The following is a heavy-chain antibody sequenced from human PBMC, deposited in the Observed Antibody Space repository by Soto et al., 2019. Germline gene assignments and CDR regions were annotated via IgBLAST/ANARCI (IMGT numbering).Heavy chain of an antibody. Sequence: EVQLVESGGGLVQPGGSLRVSCAASGFTFSSYDMHWVRQAAGEGLEWVSAIGVAGDTYYPGSVEGRFTISRENAKNSLYLQMNRLRPGDTAVYYCARGYHGSGSRHAMDVWGQGPTVSVSS. CDR2: IGVAGDT. CDR1: GFTFSSYD. D-gene: IGHD3-10*01. CDR3: ARGYHGSGSRHAMDV. V-gene: IGHV3-13*04. J-gene: IGHJ6*02.